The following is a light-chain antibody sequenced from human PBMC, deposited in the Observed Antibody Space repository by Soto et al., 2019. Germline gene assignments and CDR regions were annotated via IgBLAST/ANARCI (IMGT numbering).Light chain of an antibody. CDR2: SAS. V-gene: IGKV1-39*01. CDR1: QNINNY. Sequence: DIQMTQSPSSLSASVGDRVTVTCRTSQNINNYLNWYQQKPGKAPKLLIYSASSVQSGVPLRFSGSVSGTDFTLTISSLQPEDFATYYGEQTYSTPVTFGQGTRLEVK. J-gene: IGKJ5*01. CDR3: EQTYSTPVT.